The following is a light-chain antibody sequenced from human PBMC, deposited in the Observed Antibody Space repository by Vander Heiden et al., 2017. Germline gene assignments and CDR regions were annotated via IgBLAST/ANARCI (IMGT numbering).Light chain of an antibody. J-gene: IGKJ3*01. CDR3: MQALQTPFT. Sequence: DIVMTQSPLSLPVTPGEPASISCRSSQSLLHSNGYTYLDWYLQKPGQAPQLLIYLGSNRASGVPHRFSGSGSGTDFTLKISRVEAEDVGVYYCMQALQTPFTFGPGTKVXIK. V-gene: IGKV2-28*01. CDR2: LGS. CDR1: QSLLHSNGYTY.